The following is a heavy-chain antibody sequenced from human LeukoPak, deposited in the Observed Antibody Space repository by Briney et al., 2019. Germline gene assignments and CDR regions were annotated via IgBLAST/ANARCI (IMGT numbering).Heavy chain of an antibody. CDR3: ARGGYCTNGVCHHPLQYYYYALDV. D-gene: IGHD2-8*01. CDR2: MYPGDSDI. Sequence: GESLKISCMGSGCSFTTYWIGWVRQMPGKGLEWMGIMYPGDSDIRYNPTFEGQVTISADKSISTAYLQWSSLKASDTAMYYCARGGYCTNGVCHHPLQYYYYALDVWGQGTTVTVSS. J-gene: IGHJ6*02. CDR1: GCSFTTYW. V-gene: IGHV5-51*01.